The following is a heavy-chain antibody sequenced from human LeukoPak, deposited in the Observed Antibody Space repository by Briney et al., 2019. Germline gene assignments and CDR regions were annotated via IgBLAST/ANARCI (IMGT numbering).Heavy chain of an antibody. CDR2: VGIAADT. D-gene: IGHD1-26*01. CDR3: VRQKKSHGNFDY. V-gene: IGHV3-13*01. CDR1: GVTFSDHA. J-gene: IGHJ4*02. Sequence: QPGGSLRLSCAASGVTFSDHAMHWVRQATGKGLEWVSAVGIAADTFYPGSVKGRFTISRENAKNSLYLQMNNLRVEDTAVYYCVRQKKSHGNFDYWGQGTLVTVSS.